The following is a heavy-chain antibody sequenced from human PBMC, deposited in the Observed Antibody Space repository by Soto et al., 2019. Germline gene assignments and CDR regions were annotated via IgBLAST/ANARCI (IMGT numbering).Heavy chain of an antibody. D-gene: IGHD4-17*01. Sequence: QVQLVESGGGVVQPGRSLRLSCAASGFTFSSYAMHWVRQAPGKGLEWVAVISYDGSNKYYADSVKGRFTISRDNSKNTLYLQMNSLRAEDTAVYYCARSYGGNAYVDYWGQGTLVTVSS. CDR1: GFTFSSYA. V-gene: IGHV3-30-3*01. CDR2: ISYDGSNK. J-gene: IGHJ4*02. CDR3: ARSYGGNAYVDY.